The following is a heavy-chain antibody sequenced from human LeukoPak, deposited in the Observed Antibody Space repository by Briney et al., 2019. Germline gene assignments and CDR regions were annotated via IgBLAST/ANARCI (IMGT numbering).Heavy chain of an antibody. CDR1: GFTIRNYW. Sequence: GGSLRLSCAASGFTIRNYWVNWVRQAPGEGLEWVANINQGGSVEHYVDSVKGRFTISRDNAKNSLYLQMNTLRAEDTAVYYCARDCCASGSHDYWGQGALVTVSS. CDR3: ARDCCASGSHDY. CDR2: INQGGSVE. V-gene: IGHV3-7*04. D-gene: IGHD3-10*01. J-gene: IGHJ4*02.